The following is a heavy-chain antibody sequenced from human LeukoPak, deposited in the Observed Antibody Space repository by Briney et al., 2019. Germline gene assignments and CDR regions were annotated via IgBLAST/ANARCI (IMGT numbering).Heavy chain of an antibody. CDR1: GYTFTGYY. V-gene: IGHV1-2*02. Sequence: GASVKVSCKASGYTFTGYYMHWVRQAPGQGLEWMGWINPNSGGTNYAQKFQGRVTMTRDTSISTAYMELSRLRSDDTAVYYCARDLGPNSSGWYTPRDYYYYYMDVWGKGTTVTVSS. CDR3: ARDLGPNSSGWYTPRDYYYYYMDV. D-gene: IGHD6-19*01. CDR2: INPNSGGT. J-gene: IGHJ6*03.